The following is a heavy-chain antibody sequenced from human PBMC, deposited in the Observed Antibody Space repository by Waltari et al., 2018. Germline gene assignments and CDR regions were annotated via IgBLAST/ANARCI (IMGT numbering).Heavy chain of an antibody. Sequence: EVQLVESGGGLVQPGGSLRLSCAASGFTFSSYWMSWVRQAPGKGLDWVANIKQDGSEKYYVDSVKGRVTISRDNAKNSLYLQMNSLRAEDTAVYYCARWELLNAFDIWGQGTMVTVSS. J-gene: IGHJ3*02. CDR1: GFTFSSYW. CDR2: IKQDGSEK. D-gene: IGHD1-26*01. CDR3: ARWELLNAFDI. V-gene: IGHV3-7*01.